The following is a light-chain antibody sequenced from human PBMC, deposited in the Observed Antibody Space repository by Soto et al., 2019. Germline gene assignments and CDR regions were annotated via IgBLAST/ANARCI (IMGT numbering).Light chain of an antibody. CDR2: ATS. CDR3: QQSYSNPWT. J-gene: IGKJ1*01. Sequence: DIQMTQSPSSLSASVGDRVTITCRASQTIIRYLNWYQQKPGKAPNLLIYATSSLQSGVPSRFSVRGSGTDFTLTISSLQPEDFATYYCQQSYSNPWTFGQGTKVEIK. CDR1: QTIIRY. V-gene: IGKV1-39*01.